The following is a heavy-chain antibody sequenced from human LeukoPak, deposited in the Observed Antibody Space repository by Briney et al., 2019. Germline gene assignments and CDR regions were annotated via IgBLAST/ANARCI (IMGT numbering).Heavy chain of an antibody. CDR3: AKDSNGAFDI. D-gene: IGHD1-1*01. CDR1: GFTFDDYA. V-gene: IGHV3-43*02. J-gene: IGHJ3*02. Sequence: GGSLKLSWAASGFTFDDYAMHWVRPAPGKGPECVSLISGDGGSTYYADCVKGRFTISRDNSKNSLYLQMNSLRTEDTALYYCAKDSNGAFDIWGQGTMVTVSS. CDR2: ISGDGGST.